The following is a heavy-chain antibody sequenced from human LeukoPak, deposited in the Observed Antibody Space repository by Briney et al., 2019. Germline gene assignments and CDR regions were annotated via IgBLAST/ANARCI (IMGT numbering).Heavy chain of an antibody. V-gene: IGHV1-46*01. Sequence: ASVTVSCKASGYTFTSYYMHWVRQAPGQGLEWMGLINPSGGSTSYAQKFQGRVTMTRDTSTSTVYMELSSLRSEDTAVYYCARKGTSRTIFGVVTPRTDYYGMDVWGQGTTVTVSS. CDR1: GYTFTSYY. J-gene: IGHJ6*02. D-gene: IGHD3-3*01. CDR2: INPSGGST. CDR3: ARKGTSRTIFGVVTPRTDYYGMDV.